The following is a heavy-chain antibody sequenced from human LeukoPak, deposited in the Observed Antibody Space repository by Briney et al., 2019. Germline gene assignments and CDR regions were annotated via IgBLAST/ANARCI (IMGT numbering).Heavy chain of an antibody. CDR2: ISADNANT. CDR1: GYTFTSYG. V-gene: IGHV1-18*01. J-gene: IGHJ4*02. D-gene: IGHD2-15*01. CDR3: ERDSCSGGSCYVDY. Sequence: ASVKVSCKTSGYTFTSYGISWVRQAPGQGLEWMGWISADNANTNYAQKLQDRVTMTTDTSTGTVYMELRSLRSDDAAVYYCERDSCSGGSCYVDYWGQGTLVTVSS.